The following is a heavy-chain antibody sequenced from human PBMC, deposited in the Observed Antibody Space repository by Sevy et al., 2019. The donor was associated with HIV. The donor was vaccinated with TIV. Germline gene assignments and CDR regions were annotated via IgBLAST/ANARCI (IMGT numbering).Heavy chain of an antibody. Sequence: ASVKVSCKVSGYTLTELSMHWVRQAPGKGLEWMGGFDPEDGETIYAQKFQGRVNMTEDTSTDTAYMELNSLRSEDTAVYYCATEDGGYVWGSYRYRDGFDIWGQGTMVTVSS. D-gene: IGHD3-16*02. CDR3: ATEDGGYVWGSYRYRDGFDI. CDR1: GYTLTELS. V-gene: IGHV1-24*01. J-gene: IGHJ3*02. CDR2: FDPEDGET.